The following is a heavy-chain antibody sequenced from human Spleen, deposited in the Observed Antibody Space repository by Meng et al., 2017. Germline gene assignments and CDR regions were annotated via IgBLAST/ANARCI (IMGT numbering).Heavy chain of an antibody. CDR2: INHSGST. Sequence: QVQTQQWGPGLLNRSETLVHTCAVYGGSFSGYYWSWIRQPPGKGLEWIGEINHSGSTNYNPSLKSRVTISVDTSKNQFSLKLSSVTAADTAVYYCARVSRGWSGYYGYWGQGTLVTVSS. CDR1: GGSFSGYY. J-gene: IGHJ4*02. CDR3: ARVSRGWSGYYGY. D-gene: IGHD3-3*01. V-gene: IGHV4-34*01.